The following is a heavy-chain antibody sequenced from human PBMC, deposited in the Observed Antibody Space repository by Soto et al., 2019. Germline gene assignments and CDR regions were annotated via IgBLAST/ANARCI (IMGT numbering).Heavy chain of an antibody. J-gene: IGHJ6*03. CDR2: IRSKAYGGTT. CDR1: GFTLGNYA. Sequence: GGSLELSCTASGFTLGNYAMGGSRKVPGKGLEGEGFIRSKAYGGTTEYAASVKGRFTISRDDSKSIAYLQMNSLKTEDTAVYYCTRDLSRSNYDFWSGQAPYYYMDVWGKGTTVTVSS. CDR3: TRDLSRSNYDFWSGQAPYYYMDV. V-gene: IGHV3-49*03. D-gene: IGHD3-3*01.